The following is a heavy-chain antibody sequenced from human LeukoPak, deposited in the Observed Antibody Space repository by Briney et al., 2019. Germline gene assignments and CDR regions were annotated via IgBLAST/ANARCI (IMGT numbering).Heavy chain of an antibody. CDR3: ARGPRILTLGSYYFDY. V-gene: IGHV3-11*01. D-gene: IGHD3-10*01. Sequence: GGSLRLSCAASGLSFKDYYFSWIRQAPGKGLEWVSFINVNGGATHYAESVKGRFTISRANAMNSIYLEMNSLTAEDTAVYYCARGPRILTLGSYYFDYWGQGSLVTVSS. J-gene: IGHJ4*02. CDR1: GLSFKDYY. CDR2: INVNGGAT.